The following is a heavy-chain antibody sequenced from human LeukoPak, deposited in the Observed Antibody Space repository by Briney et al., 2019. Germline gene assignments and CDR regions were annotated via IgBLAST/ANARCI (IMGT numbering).Heavy chain of an antibody. J-gene: IGHJ4*02. CDR3: ARAGVYSSSWGYFDY. CDR2: IYTSGST. Sequence: HPSETLSLTCTVSGGSISSYYWSWIRQPAGKGLEWIGRIYTSGSTNYNPSPKSRVTISVDKSKNQFSLKLSSVTAADTAVYYCARAGVYSSSWGYFDYWGQGTLVTVSS. D-gene: IGHD6-13*01. V-gene: IGHV4-4*07. CDR1: GGSISSYY.